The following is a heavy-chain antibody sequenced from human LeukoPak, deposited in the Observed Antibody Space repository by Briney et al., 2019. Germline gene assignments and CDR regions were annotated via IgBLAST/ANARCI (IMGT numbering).Heavy chain of an antibody. CDR1: GYTFTGYY. J-gene: IGHJ4*02. CDR3: ATLGKGVITTSGTANDY. CDR2: INPNSGGT. Sequence: ASVKVSCKASGYTFTGYYMHWVRQAPGQGLEWMGWINPNSGGTNYAQKFQGRVTMTRDTSLSTAYMELSRLRSDDTAVYYCATLGKGVITTSGTANDYWGQGTLVTVSS. D-gene: IGHD3-22*01. V-gene: IGHV1-2*02.